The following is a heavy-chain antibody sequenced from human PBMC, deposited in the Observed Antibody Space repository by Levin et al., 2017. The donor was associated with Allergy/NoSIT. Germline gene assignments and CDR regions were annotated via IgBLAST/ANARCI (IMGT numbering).Heavy chain of an antibody. D-gene: IGHD3-10*01. CDR1: GFTFSNYG. Sequence: GGSLRLSCTASGFTFSNYGMHWVRQAPGKGLEWVAIIWYDGNNKYFADSVKGRFTISRDNSKNTLYLQMNSLRAEDTAVYYCARDPVTYYYASGSSRSYYYMDVWGKGTTVTVSS. CDR2: IWYDGNNK. V-gene: IGHV3-33*01. J-gene: IGHJ6*03. CDR3: ARDPVTYYYASGSSRSYYYMDV.